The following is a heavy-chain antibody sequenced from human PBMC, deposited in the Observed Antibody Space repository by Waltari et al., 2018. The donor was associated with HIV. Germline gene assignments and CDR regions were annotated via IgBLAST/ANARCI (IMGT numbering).Heavy chain of an antibody. CDR2: INPSGGST. J-gene: IGHJ4*02. CDR1: GYTFTSYY. CDR3: ARPRGSGWYLNVGLDY. V-gene: IGHV1-46*01. Sequence: QVQLVQSGAEVKKPGASVKVSCKASGYTFTSYYMHWVRQAPGQGLEWMGIINPSGGSTSYAQKFQGRVTMTRDTSTSTVYMELSSLRSEDTAVYYCARPRGSGWYLNVGLDYWGQGTLVTVSS. D-gene: IGHD6-19*01.